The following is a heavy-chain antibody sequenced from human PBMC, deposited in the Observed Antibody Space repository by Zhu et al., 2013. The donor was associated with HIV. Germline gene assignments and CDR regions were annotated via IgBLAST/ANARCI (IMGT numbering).Heavy chain of an antibody. Sequence: QMQLVQSGPEVKKPGTSVKVSCKASGFTFTSSAVQWVRQARGQRLEWIGWIVVGSGNTNYAQKFQERVTITRDMSTSTAYMELSSLRSEDTAVYYCAADIIAVAGKYYYYGMDVWGQGTTVTVSS. CDR3: AADIIAVAGKYYYYGMDV. D-gene: IGHD6-19*01. CDR2: IVVGSGNT. V-gene: IGHV1-58*01. CDR1: GFTFTSSA. J-gene: IGHJ6*02.